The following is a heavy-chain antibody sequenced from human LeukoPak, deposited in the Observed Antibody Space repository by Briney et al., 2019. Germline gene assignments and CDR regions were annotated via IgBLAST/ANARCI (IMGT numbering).Heavy chain of an antibody. V-gene: IGHV1-18*01. J-gene: IGHJ6*02. CDR3: ARDPQKMVYYYYGMDV. D-gene: IGHD5-24*01. CDR2: ISAYNGNT. Sequence: ASVKVSCKASGYTFTSYGISWVRQAPGQGLEWMGWISAYNGNTNYAQKLQGRVTMTTDTSTSTAYMELRSLRSDDTAVYYCARDPQKMVYYYYGMDVWGQGTTVTVSS. CDR1: GYTFTSYG.